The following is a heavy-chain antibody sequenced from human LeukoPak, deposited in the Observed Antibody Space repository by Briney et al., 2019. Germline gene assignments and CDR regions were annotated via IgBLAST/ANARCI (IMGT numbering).Heavy chain of an antibody. D-gene: IGHD5-18*01. Sequence: ASVKVSCKASGYTFTGYYMHWVRQAPGQGLEWMGWINPNSGGTNYAQKFQGWVTMTRDTSISIAYMELSRLRSDDTAVYYCARDLDHHSYGSYFDYWGQGTLVTVSS. CDR2: INPNSGGT. CDR1: GYTFTGYY. V-gene: IGHV1-2*04. CDR3: ARDLDHHSYGSYFDY. J-gene: IGHJ4*02.